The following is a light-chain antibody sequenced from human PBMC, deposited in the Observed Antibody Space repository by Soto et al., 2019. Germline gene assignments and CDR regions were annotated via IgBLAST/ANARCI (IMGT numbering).Light chain of an antibody. CDR3: QQYHTGPLN. J-gene: IGKJ1*01. Sequence: DMRLTQSPSTLSASVGDTVTITCRASQSVGGWLAWFQQKAGNAPNLLIYEVLSLESGVPSRFSGSGSETEFTLTISSLQPDDFATYYCQQYHTGPLNFGQGTRVEI. V-gene: IGKV1-5*03. CDR2: EVL. CDR1: QSVGGW.